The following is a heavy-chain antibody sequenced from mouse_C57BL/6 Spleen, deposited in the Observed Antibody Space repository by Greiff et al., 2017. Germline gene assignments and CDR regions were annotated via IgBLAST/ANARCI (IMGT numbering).Heavy chain of an antibody. CDR1: GYTFTSYW. V-gene: IGHV1-69*01. Sequence: QVQLQQPGAELVMPGASVKLSCKASGYTFTSYWMHWVKQRPGQGLEWIGEIDPSDSYTNYNQKFKGKSTLTVDKSSSTAYMQLSSLTSEDSAVYYCARRRELVFDYWGQGTTLTVSS. CDR3: ARRRELVFDY. D-gene: IGHD4-1*01. J-gene: IGHJ2*01. CDR2: IDPSDSYT.